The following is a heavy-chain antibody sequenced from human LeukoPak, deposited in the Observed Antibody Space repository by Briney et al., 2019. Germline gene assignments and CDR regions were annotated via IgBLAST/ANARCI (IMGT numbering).Heavy chain of an antibody. CDR2: INPISGAT. J-gene: IGHJ4*02. Sequence: GASVKVSCKTSGYTFTRYYMQWVRQAPAHGLEWMGIINPISGATDYAQKFQGRVTMTRDTSTSTVYMELSSLRSEDTAMYYCARLPYRDGVAQDYWGQGTLVTVSS. D-gene: IGHD3-16*02. CDR1: GYTFTRYY. CDR3: ARLPYRDGVAQDY. V-gene: IGHV1-46*01.